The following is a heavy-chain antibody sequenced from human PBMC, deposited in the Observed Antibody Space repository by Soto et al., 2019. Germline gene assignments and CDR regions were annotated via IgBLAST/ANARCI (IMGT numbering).Heavy chain of an antibody. Sequence: QVQLVQSGAELKKPGASVKVSCKASGYTFSNYDMNWVRQATGQGPEWIGWVNPNNGVTGYAQRFQGRVTQSTDTCTTTAYMERTSLRSENTANFYCAKVSRMVSAIALDYWGQGTLITVSS. V-gene: IGHV1-8*01. CDR3: AKVSRMVSAIALDY. J-gene: IGHJ4*02. CDR2: VNPNNGVT. CDR1: GYTFSNYD. D-gene: IGHD2-8*01.